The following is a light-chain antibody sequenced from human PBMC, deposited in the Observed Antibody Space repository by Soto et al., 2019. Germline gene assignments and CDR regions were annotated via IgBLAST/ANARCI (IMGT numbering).Light chain of an antibody. CDR2: AFD. CDR1: GGSIASNY. CDR3: QSYDGSNHVV. J-gene: IGLJ2*01. V-gene: IGLV6-57*04. Sequence: FMLTQPHSVSESPGATVTLSCTRTGGSIASNYVQWYQQRPGSAPTTVIYAFDQRPSGVPDRFSGSIDRSSNSASLTISGLKPEDEYDYYCQSYDGSNHVVLGGRTKLTVL.